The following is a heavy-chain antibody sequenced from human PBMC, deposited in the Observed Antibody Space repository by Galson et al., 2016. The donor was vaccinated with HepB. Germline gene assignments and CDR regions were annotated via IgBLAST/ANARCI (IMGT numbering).Heavy chain of an antibody. CDR3: ARDRVGSGYCYTD. J-gene: IGHJ4*02. CDR1: GYTFSSYG. Sequence: SVKVSCKASGYTFSSYGISWVRQAPGQGLEWMGWISAYNGNTDYAQKLQDRVTMTTDTSTSTAYMELRSLRSDDTAVYYCARDRVGSGYCYTDWGQGTLVTVSS. V-gene: IGHV1-18*01. CDR2: ISAYNGNT. D-gene: IGHD3-22*01.